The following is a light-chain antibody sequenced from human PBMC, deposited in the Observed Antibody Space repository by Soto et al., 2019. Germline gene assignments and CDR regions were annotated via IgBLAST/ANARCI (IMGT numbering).Light chain of an antibody. Sequence: ENVLTQSPGTLSLSPGERATLSCRTTQGISSSYLAWYQQKPGQAPRLLMYATSSRATGIPDRFSGSGSGTDVTLTISRLEPEDFAVYYCQQYGTPLYTFGQGTKLEIK. J-gene: IGKJ2*01. CDR3: QQYGTPLYT. CDR1: QGISSSY. CDR2: ATS. V-gene: IGKV3-20*01.